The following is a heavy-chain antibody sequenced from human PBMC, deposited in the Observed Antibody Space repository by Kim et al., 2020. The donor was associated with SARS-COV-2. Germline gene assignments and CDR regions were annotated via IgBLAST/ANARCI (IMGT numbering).Heavy chain of an antibody. J-gene: IGHJ4*02. CDR3: ARGTSSADY. CDR2: WYN. D-gene: IGHD3-10*01. Sequence: WYNDYAVSVKSRITINPDTSKNQFSLQLNSVTPEDTAVYYCARGTSSADYWGQGTLVTVSS. V-gene: IGHV6-1*01.